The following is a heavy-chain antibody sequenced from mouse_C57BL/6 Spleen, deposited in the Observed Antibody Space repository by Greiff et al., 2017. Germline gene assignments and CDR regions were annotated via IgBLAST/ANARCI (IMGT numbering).Heavy chain of an antibody. D-gene: IGHD1-1*01. J-gene: IGHJ2*01. Sequence: EVKLVESEGGLVQPGSSMRLSCTASGFTFSDYYMAWVRQVPEKGLEWVANINYDGSSTYYLDSLKSRFIISRDNAKNILYLQMSSLKSEDTATYYCAREDYGSSGFDYWGQGTTLTVSS. CDR2: INYDGSST. V-gene: IGHV5-16*01. CDR3: AREDYGSSGFDY. CDR1: GFTFSDYY.